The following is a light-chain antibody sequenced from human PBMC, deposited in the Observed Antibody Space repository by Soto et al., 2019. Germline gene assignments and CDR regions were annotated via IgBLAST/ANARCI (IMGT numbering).Light chain of an antibody. CDR3: QQSYSSPLT. Sequence: DIHMTQSPSSLSASVGDRVTITCRASQNIKKFLNWYQQRPGKAPSALIHATSTLQNGVLSRFSGSGSDTDFTLTITSLQPEDFATYFCQQSYSSPLTFGGGTKVEL. CDR1: QNIKKF. CDR2: ATS. V-gene: IGKV1-39*01. J-gene: IGKJ4*01.